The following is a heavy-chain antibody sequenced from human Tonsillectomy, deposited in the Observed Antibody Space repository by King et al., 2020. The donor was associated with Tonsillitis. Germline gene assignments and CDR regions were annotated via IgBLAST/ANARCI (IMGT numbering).Heavy chain of an antibody. CDR2: ISTSGST. D-gene: IGHD3-22*01. Sequence: VQLQESGPGLVNPSETLSLTCTVSSGSISGFYWNCIRQPAGKGLEWIGRISTSGSTKYNPSLEGRVTLSVDTSKNHFSLKVDSVTAADTAVYYCARGDYNDSSGNLQKGDYYYHYYMDVWGRGTTVTVSS. V-gene: IGHV4-4*07. CDR3: ARGDYNDSSGNLQKGDYYYHYYMDV. J-gene: IGHJ6*03. CDR1: SGSISGFY.